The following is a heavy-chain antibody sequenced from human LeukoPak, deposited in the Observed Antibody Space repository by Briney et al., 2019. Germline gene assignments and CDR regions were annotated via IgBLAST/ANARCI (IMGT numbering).Heavy chain of an antibody. CDR2: ISGSGGST. CDR1: GFTFSSYA. V-gene: IGHV3-23*01. J-gene: IGHJ4*02. Sequence: PGGSLRLSCAASGFTFSSYATSWVRQAPGKGLEWVSAISGSGGSTYYADSVKGRFTISRDNSKNTLYLQMNSLRAEDTAVYYCAKAYCSSTSCYSNWGQGTLVTVSS. CDR3: AKAYCSSTSCYSN. D-gene: IGHD2-2*01.